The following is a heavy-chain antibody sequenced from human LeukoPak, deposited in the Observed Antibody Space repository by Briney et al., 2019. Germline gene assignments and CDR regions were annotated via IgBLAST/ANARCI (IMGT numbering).Heavy chain of an antibody. CDR1: GGYINNFY. CDR3: TRVQHSGTSDY. V-gene: IGHV4-59*01. J-gene: IGHJ4*02. Sequence: SETLSLTCTVSGGYINNFYWSWIRQPPGKALEWIGYIYYRGNTKYNASLGSRLTISVDTSKNQFSLNLNSVTAADTAVYYCTRVQHSGTSDYWGQGILVTVSS. D-gene: IGHD3-10*01. CDR2: IYYRGNT.